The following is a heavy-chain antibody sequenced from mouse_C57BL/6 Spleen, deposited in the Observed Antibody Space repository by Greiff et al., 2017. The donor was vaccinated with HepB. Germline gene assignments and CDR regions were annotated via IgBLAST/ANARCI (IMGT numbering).Heavy chain of an antibody. CDR3: ARYLDGSFFDY. CDR2: IYPGDGDT. V-gene: IGHV1-80*01. Sequence: VQLQQSGAELVKPGASVKISCKASGYAFSSYWMNWVKQRPGKGLEWIGQIYPGDGDTNYHGKFKGKATLTADKSSSTAYMQLSSLTSEDSAVYFCARYLDGSFFDYWGQGTTLTVSS. D-gene: IGHD2-3*01. J-gene: IGHJ2*01. CDR1: GYAFSSYW.